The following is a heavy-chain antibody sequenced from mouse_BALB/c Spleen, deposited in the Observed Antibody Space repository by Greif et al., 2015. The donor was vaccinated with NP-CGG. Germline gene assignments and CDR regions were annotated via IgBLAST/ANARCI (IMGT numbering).Heavy chain of an antibody. J-gene: IGHJ2*01. D-gene: IGHD2-14*01. CDR3: ARGNYRYDEGYFDY. V-gene: IGHV1S137*01. CDR2: ISTYYGDA. Sequence: QVQLQQSGAELVRPGVSVKISCKGSGYTFTDYAMHWVKQSHAKSPEWIGVISTYYGDASYNQKFKGKATMTVDKSSSTAYMELARLTSEDSAIYYCARGNYRYDEGYFDYWGQGTTLTVSS. CDR1: GYTFTDYA.